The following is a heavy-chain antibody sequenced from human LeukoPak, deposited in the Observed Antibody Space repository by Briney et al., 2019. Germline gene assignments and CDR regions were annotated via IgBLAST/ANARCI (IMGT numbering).Heavy chain of an antibody. CDR1: GFTFSSYA. V-gene: IGHV3-23*01. D-gene: IGHD3-10*01. J-gene: IGHJ5*02. Sequence: GGSLRLSCAASGFTFSSYAMSWVRQAPGKGLEWVSAISGSGGTTYYADSVKGRFTPSRDNSKNTLYLQMNSLRAEDTAVCYCAKDPWEGGAIHAWFDPWGQGTLVTVSS. CDR2: ISGSGGTT. CDR3: AKDPWEGGAIHAWFDP.